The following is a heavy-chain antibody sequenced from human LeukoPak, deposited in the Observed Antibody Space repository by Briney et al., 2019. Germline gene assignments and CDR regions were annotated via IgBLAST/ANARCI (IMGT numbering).Heavy chain of an antibody. CDR3: ARGPRPGDCSGGSCEGWFDP. V-gene: IGHV1-18*04. CDR1: GYTFTSYG. D-gene: IGHD2-15*01. J-gene: IGHJ5*02. CDR2: ISAYNGNT. Sequence: ASVKVSCKASGYTFTSYGISWVRQAPGQGLEWMGWISAYNGNTNYAQKLQGRVTMTTDTSTSTAYMELRSLRSDDTAVYYCARGPRPGDCSGGSCEGWFDPWGQGTLVTVSS.